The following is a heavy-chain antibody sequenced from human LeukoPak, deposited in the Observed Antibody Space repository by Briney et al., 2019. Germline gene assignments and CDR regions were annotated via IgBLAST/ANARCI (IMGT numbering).Heavy chain of an antibody. CDR2: INHSGST. V-gene: IGHV4-34*01. CDR1: GGSFSGYY. Sequence: PSETLSLTCAVYGGSFSGYYWSWIRQPPGKGLEWIGEINHSGSTNYNPSLKSRVTISVDTSKNQFSLKPSSVTAADTAVYYCASSTIQLWLGHYYYMDVWGKGTTVTVSS. D-gene: IGHD5-18*01. J-gene: IGHJ6*03. CDR3: ASSTIQLWLGHYYYMDV.